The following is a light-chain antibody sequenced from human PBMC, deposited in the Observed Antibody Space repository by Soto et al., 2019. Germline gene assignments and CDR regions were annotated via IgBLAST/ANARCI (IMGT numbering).Light chain of an antibody. J-gene: IGKJ2*01. V-gene: IGKV1-5*03. CDR3: QQYNDYPYT. CDR1: QSISSW. Sequence: DIQMTQSPSTLSASVGDSVTITCRASQSISSWLAWYQQKPGKAPKLLIYKASTLESGVPSRFSGSGSGTEFTLPISSLQPDDFATYYCQQYNDYPYTFGQGTKLETK. CDR2: KAS.